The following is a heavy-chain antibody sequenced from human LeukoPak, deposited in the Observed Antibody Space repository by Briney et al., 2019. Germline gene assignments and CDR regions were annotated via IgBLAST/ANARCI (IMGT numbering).Heavy chain of an antibody. D-gene: IGHD6-13*01. Sequence: GRSLRLSCSASVHTLSGYWMQWVRQIPGKGLVWVSRIDSDGSGTSYADSVKGRFTISRDNSKNTLYVQMNSLRAEDTAVYYCARASIAAAGNPTGLDYWGQGTLVTVSS. CDR3: ARASIAAAGNPTGLDY. J-gene: IGHJ4*02. V-gene: IGHV3-74*01. CDR2: IDSDGSGT. CDR1: VHTLSGYW.